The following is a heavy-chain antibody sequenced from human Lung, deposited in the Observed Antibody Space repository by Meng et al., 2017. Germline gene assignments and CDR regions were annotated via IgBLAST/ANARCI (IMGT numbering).Heavy chain of an antibody. Sequence: QLPQCGAGLLKASETLPLTCVVSGGSFSDYYWSWIRQPPGKGLEWIGEINHSGSTNYNPSLESRATISVDTSQNNLSLKLSSVTAADSAVYYCARGPTTMAHDFDYWGQGTLVTVSS. CDR2: INHSGST. CDR3: ARGPTTMAHDFDY. D-gene: IGHD4-11*01. CDR1: GGSFSDYY. V-gene: IGHV4-34*01. J-gene: IGHJ4*02.